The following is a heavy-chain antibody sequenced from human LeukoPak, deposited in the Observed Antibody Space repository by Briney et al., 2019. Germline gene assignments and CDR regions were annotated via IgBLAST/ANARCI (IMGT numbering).Heavy chain of an antibody. CDR2: ITRSGTYI. CDR1: GFTFSSYG. Sequence: PGGSLRLSCAASGFTFSSYGMSWVRQAPGKAMEWVSSITRSGTYIFYADSVKGRFTISRDNSKNSLYLQMDSLGPEDTAVYYCARDPYSGSYGNEYYYYMDVWGKGTTVTISS. CDR3: ARDPYSGSYGNEYYYYMDV. J-gene: IGHJ6*03. V-gene: IGHV3-21*01. D-gene: IGHD1-26*01.